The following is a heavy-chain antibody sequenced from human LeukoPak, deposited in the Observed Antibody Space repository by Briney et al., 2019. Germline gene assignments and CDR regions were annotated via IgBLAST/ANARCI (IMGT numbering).Heavy chain of an antibody. V-gene: IGHV4-34*01. CDR3: ARVVYSSSWGDAFDI. CDR1: GGSFSGYC. J-gene: IGHJ3*02. Sequence: PSETLSLTCAVYGGSFSGYCWSWIRQPPGKGLEWIGEINHSGSTNYNPSLKSRVTISVDTSKNQFSLKLSSVTAADTAVYYCARVVYSSSWGDAFDIWGQGTMVTVSS. CDR2: INHSGST. D-gene: IGHD6-13*01.